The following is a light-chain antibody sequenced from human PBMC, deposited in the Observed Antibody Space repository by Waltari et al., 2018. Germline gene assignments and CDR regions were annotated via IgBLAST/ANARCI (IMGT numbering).Light chain of an antibody. CDR2: EAS. CDR3: QQYSSYPWT. V-gene: IGKV1-5*03. CDR1: QSVSSW. J-gene: IGKJ1*01. Sequence: DIQLTQSPSTLSASVGDRVHITCRASQSVSSWLAWYQQKPGKAPKLLIYEASSIDSGVPSRFSGSGSGTEFTLTISSLQPDDFAAYYCQQYSSYPWTFGRGTKVEIK.